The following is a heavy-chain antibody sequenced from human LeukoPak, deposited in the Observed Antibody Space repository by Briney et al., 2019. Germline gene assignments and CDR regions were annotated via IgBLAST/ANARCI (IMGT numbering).Heavy chain of an antibody. J-gene: IGHJ4*02. D-gene: IGHD3-3*01. Sequence: ASVKVSCKASGYTFTSYGISWVRQAPGQGLEWMGWISAYNGNTNYAQKLQGRVTITRDTSASTAYKELSSLRSEDMAVYYCARGFYFAQVDYWGQGTLVTVSS. CDR1: GYTFTSYG. CDR3: ARGFYFAQVDY. CDR2: ISAYNGNT. V-gene: IGHV1-18*03.